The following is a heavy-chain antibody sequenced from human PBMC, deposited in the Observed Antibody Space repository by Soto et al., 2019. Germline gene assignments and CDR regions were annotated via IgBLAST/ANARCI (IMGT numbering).Heavy chain of an antibody. J-gene: IGHJ4*02. V-gene: IGHV3-23*01. Sequence: QPGGSLRLSCAASGFTFSSYAMSWVRQAPGKGLEWVSAISGSGGSTYYADSVKGRFTISRDNSKNTLYLQMNSLRAEDTAVYYCAKDQAPYYYDSSGSLDYWGQGTLVTVSS. D-gene: IGHD3-22*01. CDR2: ISGSGGST. CDR3: AKDQAPYYYDSSGSLDY. CDR1: GFTFSSYA.